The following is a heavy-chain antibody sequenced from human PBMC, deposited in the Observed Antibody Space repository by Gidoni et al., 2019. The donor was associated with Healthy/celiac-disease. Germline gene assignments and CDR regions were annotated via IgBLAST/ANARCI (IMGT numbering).Heavy chain of an antibody. CDR1: GFTFSSYG. V-gene: IGHV3-30*18. CDR2: ISYDGSNK. D-gene: IGHD3-3*01. CDR3: AKTPFYDFWSGYSDY. J-gene: IGHJ4*02. Sequence: QVQLVESGGGVVQPGRSLRLSCAASGFTFSSYGMHWVRQAPGKGLEWVAVISYDGSNKYYADSVKGRFTISRDNSKNTLYLQMNSLRAEDTAVYYCAKTPFYDFWSGYSDYWGQGTLVTVSS.